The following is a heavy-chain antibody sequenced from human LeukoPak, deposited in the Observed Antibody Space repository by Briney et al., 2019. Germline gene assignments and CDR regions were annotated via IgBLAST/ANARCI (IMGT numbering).Heavy chain of an antibody. V-gene: IGHV1-2*02. CDR1: GYTFTGYY. J-gene: IGHJ4*02. D-gene: IGHD2-2*01. CDR3: AREYQLLPGVD. CDR2: INPNSGGT. Sequence: ASVKVSCKASGYTFTGYYMHWVRQAPGQGLEWMGWINPNSGGTNYARKFQGRVTMTRDTSISTAYMELSRLRSDDTAVYYCAREYQLLPGVDWGQGTLVTVSS.